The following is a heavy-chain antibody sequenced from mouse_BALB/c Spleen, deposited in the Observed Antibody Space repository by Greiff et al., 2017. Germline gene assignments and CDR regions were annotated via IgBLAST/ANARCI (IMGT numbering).Heavy chain of an antibody. D-gene: IGHD1-1*02. J-gene: IGHJ2*01. V-gene: IGHV14-3*02. Sequence: VHVKQSGAELVKPGASVKLSCTASGFNIKDTYMHWVKQRPEQGLEWIGRIDPANGNTKYDPKFQGKATITADTSSNTAYLQLSSLTSEDTAVYYCARSKTMVDYWGQGTTLTVSS. CDR3: ARSKTMVDY. CDR2: IDPANGNT. CDR1: GFNIKDTY.